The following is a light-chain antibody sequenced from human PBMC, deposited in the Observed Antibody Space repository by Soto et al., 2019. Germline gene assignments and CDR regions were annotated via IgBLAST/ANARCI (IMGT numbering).Light chain of an antibody. CDR1: QSVSSN. Sequence: EIVRTQSPATLSVSPGERATLSCRASQSVSSNLAWYQQKPGQAPRLLIYGASTRATGLPARFSGSGSGTEFTLTISSLQSEDFAVYYCQQYNNWPPYTFGQGTKLEIK. V-gene: IGKV3-15*01. J-gene: IGKJ2*01. CDR2: GAS. CDR3: QQYNNWPPYT.